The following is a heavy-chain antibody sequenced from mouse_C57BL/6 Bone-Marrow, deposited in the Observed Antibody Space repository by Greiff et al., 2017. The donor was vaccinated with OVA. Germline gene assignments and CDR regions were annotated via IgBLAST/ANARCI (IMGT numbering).Heavy chain of an antibody. D-gene: IGHD2-5*01. J-gene: IGHJ4*01. CDR3: ARDATYSKGYAMDY. Sequence: EVNVVESGGGLVQSGRSLRLSCATSGFTFSDFYMEWVRQAPGKGLEWIAASRNKANDYTTEYSASVKGRFIVSRDTSQSILYLQMNALRAEDTAIYYCARDATYSKGYAMDYWGQGTSVTVSS. CDR2: SRNKANDYTT. V-gene: IGHV7-1*01. CDR1: GFTFSDFY.